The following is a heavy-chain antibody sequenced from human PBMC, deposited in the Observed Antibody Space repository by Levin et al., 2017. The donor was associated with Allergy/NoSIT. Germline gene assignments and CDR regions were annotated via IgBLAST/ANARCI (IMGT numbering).Heavy chain of an antibody. Sequence: SETLSLTCAVYGGSFSGYYWSWIRQPPGKGLEWIGEINHSGSTNYNPSLKSRVTISVDTSKNQFSLKLSSVTAADTAVYYCARVVGTGSWYGYDYWGQGTLVTVSS. J-gene: IGHJ4*02. CDR3: ARVVGTGSWYGYDY. CDR1: GGSFSGYY. CDR2: INHSGST. V-gene: IGHV4-34*01. D-gene: IGHD6-13*01.